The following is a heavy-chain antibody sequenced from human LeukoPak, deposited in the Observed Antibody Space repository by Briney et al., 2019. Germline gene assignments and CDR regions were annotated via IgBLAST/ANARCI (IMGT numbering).Heavy chain of an antibody. CDR2: IYHSGST. CDR3: ASQSRYSSSWFVSY. D-gene: IGHD6-13*01. V-gene: IGHV4-30-2*01. Sequence: PSETLSLTCTVSGGSIGSGGHYWSWIRQPPGKGLEWIGYIYHSGSTYYNPSLKSRVTISVDRSKNQFSLKLSSVTAADTAVYYCASQSRYSSSWFVSYWGQGTLVTVSS. CDR1: GGSIGSGGHY. J-gene: IGHJ4*02.